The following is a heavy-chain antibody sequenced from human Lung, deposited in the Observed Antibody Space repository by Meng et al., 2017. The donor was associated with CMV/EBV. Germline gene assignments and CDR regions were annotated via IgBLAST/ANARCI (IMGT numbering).Heavy chain of an antibody. CDR3: ARVDYQTNRGRWFDP. CDR1: GFTFSDYY. D-gene: IGHD2-2*01. Sequence: SXKISXAASGFTFSDYYMSWIRQAPGKGLEWVSYISGSRSTIYYGDSVKGRFTISRDNAKNSLYLQMNSLRAEDTAVYYCARVDYQTNRGRWFDPWGPGTXVPVAS. J-gene: IGHJ5*02. CDR2: ISGSRSTI. V-gene: IGHV3-11*01.